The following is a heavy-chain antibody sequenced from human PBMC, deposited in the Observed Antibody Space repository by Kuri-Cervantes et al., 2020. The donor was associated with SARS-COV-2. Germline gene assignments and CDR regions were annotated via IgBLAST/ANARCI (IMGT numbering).Heavy chain of an antibody. CDR3: ARDRVGVHDY. Sequence: LSLTCAASAFTFSSYAMHWVRQAPGKGLEWVAIISYDGSNKYYADSVKGRSTISRDNSKNTLYLQMNSLRAEDTAVYYCARDRVGVHDYWGQGTLVTVSS. D-gene: IGHD2-21*01. V-gene: IGHV3-30-3*01. CDR1: AFTFSSYA. CDR2: ISYDGSNK. J-gene: IGHJ4*02.